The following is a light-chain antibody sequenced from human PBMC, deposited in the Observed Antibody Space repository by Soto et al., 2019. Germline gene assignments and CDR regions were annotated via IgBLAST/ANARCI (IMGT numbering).Light chain of an antibody. CDR2: AAS. CDR3: QQSYSTPPVT. J-gene: IGKJ3*01. Sequence: DIQMTQSPSSLSASVGDRVTTTCRASQSISSYLNWYQQKPGKAPKLLIYAASSLQSGVPSRFSGSGSGTDFTLTISSLQPEDFATYYCQQSYSTPPVTFGPGTKVDSK. V-gene: IGKV1-39*01. CDR1: QSISSY.